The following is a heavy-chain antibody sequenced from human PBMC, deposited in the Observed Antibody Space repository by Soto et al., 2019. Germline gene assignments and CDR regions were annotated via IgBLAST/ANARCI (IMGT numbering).Heavy chain of an antibody. V-gene: IGHV4-4*07. CDR1: SGSVSTYY. J-gene: IGHJ4*02. Sequence: PSETLSRTCTVSSGSVSTYYWSWIRQPAGKGLEWLGRIFINGNTNYNPSLRSRVTMSVDTSKGQFSLNLTSVTAADTAVYFCARSGGSYNFDSWGQGILVTVSS. CDR3: ARSGGSYNFDS. CDR2: IFINGNT. D-gene: IGHD1-26*01.